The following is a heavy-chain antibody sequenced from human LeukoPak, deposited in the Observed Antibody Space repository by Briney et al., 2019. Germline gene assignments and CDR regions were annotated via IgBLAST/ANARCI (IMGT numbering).Heavy chain of an antibody. CDR3: ARDLSSVGPVAGTSGDYYYGMDV. CDR1: GFTFSSYS. D-gene: IGHD6-19*01. V-gene: IGHV3-48*04. Sequence: AGGSLRLSCAASGFTFSSYSMNWVRQAPGKGLEWVSYISSSSSTIYYADSVKGRFTISRDNAKNTLYLQMNSLRAEDTAVYYCARDLSSVGPVAGTSGDYYYGMDVWGQGTTVTVSS. CDR2: ISSSSSTI. J-gene: IGHJ6*02.